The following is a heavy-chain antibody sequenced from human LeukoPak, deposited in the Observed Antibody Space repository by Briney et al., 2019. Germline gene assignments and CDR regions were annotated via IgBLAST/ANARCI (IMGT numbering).Heavy chain of an antibody. CDR1: GFSFSTYG. CDR2: ISHDGNNK. J-gene: IGHJ4*02. D-gene: IGHD7-27*01. Sequence: GTSLRLSCAASGFSFSTYGMHWVRQAPGKGLEWVAVISHDGNNKYYVDSVKGRFTISRDNSKNTLYLQMNSLRAEDTAVYYCARDWGNWGYGWYFDHWGQGTLVTASS. V-gene: IGHV3-30*03. CDR3: ARDWGNWGYGWYFDH.